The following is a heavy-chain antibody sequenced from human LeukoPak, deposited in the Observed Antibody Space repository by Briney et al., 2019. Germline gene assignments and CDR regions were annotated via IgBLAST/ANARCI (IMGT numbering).Heavy chain of an antibody. CDR1: GGTFSSYA. CDR3: ATDTRRVVGATTQEVFDY. CDR2: IIPIFGTA. J-gene: IGHJ4*02. V-gene: IGHV1-69*06. D-gene: IGHD1-26*01. Sequence: VASVKVSCKASGGTFSSYAISWVRQAPGQGLEWMGGIIPIFGTANYAQKFQGRVTMTEDTSTDTAYMELSSLRSEDTAVYYCATDTRRVVGATTQEVFDYWGQGTLVTVSS.